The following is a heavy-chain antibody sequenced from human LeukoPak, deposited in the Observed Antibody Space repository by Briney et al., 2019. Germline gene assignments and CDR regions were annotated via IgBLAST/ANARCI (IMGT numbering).Heavy chain of an antibody. J-gene: IGHJ4*02. V-gene: IGHV3-74*01. CDR2: INRDGSTT. CDR3: ARDKKSGESSEIDY. Sequence: PGGSLRLSCAASGLTFSNYWVHWVRQAPGKGLVWVSRINRDGSTTNYADSVKGRFTVSRDNAKNTLNLQMNSLGAEDTAVYYCARDKKSGESSEIDYWGQGTLVTVSS. CDR1: GLTFSNYW. D-gene: IGHD3-10*01.